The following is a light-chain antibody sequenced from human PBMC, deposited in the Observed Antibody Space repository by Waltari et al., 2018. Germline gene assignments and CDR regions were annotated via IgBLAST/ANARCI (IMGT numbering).Light chain of an antibody. J-gene: IGKJ4*01. CDR2: EAS. Sequence: EIVLTQSPATLSLSRGERATLSCRASQSVSTYLAWYQQKPGQAPRLLIYEASNRATGIPARFSGSGSGTDFTLTISSLEAEDFAVYYCQQRSNWPPFFGGGTKVEIK. CDR1: QSVSTY. CDR3: QQRSNWPPF. V-gene: IGKV3-11*01.